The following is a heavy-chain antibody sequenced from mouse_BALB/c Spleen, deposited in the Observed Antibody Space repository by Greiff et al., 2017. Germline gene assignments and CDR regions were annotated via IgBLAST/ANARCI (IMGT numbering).Heavy chain of an antibody. D-gene: IGHD2-3*01. V-gene: IGHV14-3*02. CDR2: IDPANGNT. Sequence: VQLKESGAELVKPGASVKLSCTASGFNIKDTYMHWVKQRPEQGLEWIGRIDPANGNTKYDPKFQGKATITADTSSNTAYLQLSSLTSEDTAVYYCARFYDGYYNYAMDYWGQGTSVTVSS. CDR3: ARFYDGYYNYAMDY. J-gene: IGHJ4*01. CDR1: GFNIKDTY.